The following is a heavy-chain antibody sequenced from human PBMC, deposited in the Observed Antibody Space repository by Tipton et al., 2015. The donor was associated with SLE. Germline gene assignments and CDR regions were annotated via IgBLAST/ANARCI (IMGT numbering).Heavy chain of an antibody. CDR2: SNPSGNT. Sequence: TLSLTCAVFGGSFSGYSWSWIRQPPGKGLEWVGESNPSGNTNYNPSLNSRFTISVDTSKNQFSLKLSSVTAADTAVYYCARTLAAQIDYWGQGTLVTVSS. V-gene: IGHV4-34*01. CDR3: ARTLAAQIDY. D-gene: IGHD6-25*01. CDR1: GGSFSGYS. J-gene: IGHJ4*02.